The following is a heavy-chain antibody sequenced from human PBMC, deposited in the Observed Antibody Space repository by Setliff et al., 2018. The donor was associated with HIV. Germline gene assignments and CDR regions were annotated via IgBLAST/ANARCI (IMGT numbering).Heavy chain of an antibody. D-gene: IGHD5-12*01. CDR3: AFSKQMATMAFDY. CDR2: ISYTGST. Sequence: PSETLSLTCTVSGGSISNYYWSWLRQPPGKGLEWIGYISYTGSTNYNPSLKSRITLSVDTSKNQFSLKLSSVTAADTAVYYCAFSKQMATMAFDYWGQGALVTVSS. V-gene: IGHV4-59*08. CDR1: GGSISNYY. J-gene: IGHJ4*02.